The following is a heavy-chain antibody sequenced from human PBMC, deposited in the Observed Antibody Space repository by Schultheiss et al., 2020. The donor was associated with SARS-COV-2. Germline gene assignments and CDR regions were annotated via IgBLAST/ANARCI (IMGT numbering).Heavy chain of an antibody. D-gene: IGHD3-3*01. V-gene: IGHV3-64D*06. CDR2: ISSNGGST. Sequence: GGSLRLSCSASGFTFSSYAMHWVRQAPGKGLEYVSAISSNGGSTYYADSVKGRFTISRDNSKNTLYLQMSSLRAEDTAVYYCARETPYDSKGYWGQGTLVTVSS. CDR1: GFTFSSYA. CDR3: ARETPYDSKGY. J-gene: IGHJ4*02.